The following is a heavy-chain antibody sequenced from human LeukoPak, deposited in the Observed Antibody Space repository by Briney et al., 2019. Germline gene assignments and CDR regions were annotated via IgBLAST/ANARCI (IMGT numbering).Heavy chain of an antibody. J-gene: IGHJ6*03. V-gene: IGHV4-59*01. CDR2: IYSSGNI. CDR1: GGSFSSYC. Sequence: SETLSLTCTVSGGSFSSYCWSWIRQPPGQGLESIGYIYSSGNINYNPSLKSRVTMSVDTSKDKFSLKLSSVTAADTAVYYCARDGGAVAGIHCYYYVDVWGKGTTVTVSS. CDR3: ARDGGAVAGIHCYYYVDV. D-gene: IGHD6-19*01.